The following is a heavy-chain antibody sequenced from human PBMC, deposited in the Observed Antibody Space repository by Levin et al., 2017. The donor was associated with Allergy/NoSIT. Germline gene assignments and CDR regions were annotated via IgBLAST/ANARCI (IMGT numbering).Heavy chain of an antibody. J-gene: IGHJ4*02. CDR3: TTRIAAAARIDY. CDR2: IKSKTDGGTT. Sequence: GESLKISCAASGFTFSNAWMNWVRQAPGKGLEWVGRIKSKTDGGTTDYAAPVKGRFTISRDDSKNTLYLQMNSLKTEDTAVYYCTTRIAAAARIDYWGQGTLVTVSS. D-gene: IGHD6-13*01. CDR1: GFTFSNAW. V-gene: IGHV3-15*07.